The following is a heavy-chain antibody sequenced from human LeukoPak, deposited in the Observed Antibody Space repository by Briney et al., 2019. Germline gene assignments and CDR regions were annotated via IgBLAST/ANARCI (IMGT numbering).Heavy chain of an antibody. CDR1: GGSISSYY. CDR3: ARAPGYSSGWYNY. V-gene: IGHV4-59*01. Sequence: SETLSLTCTVSGGSISSYYWSWIRQPPGKGLEWIGYIYYSGSTNYNPSLKSRVTISVDTSKNQFYLKLSSVTAADTAVYYCARAPGYSSGWYNYWGQGTLVTVSS. D-gene: IGHD6-19*01. CDR2: IYYSGST. J-gene: IGHJ4*02.